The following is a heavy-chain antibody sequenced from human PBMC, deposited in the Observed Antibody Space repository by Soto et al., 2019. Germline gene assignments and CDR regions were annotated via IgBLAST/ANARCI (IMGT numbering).Heavy chain of an antibody. CDR1: GGTFSSYT. Sequence: ASVKVSCKASGGTFSSYTISWVRQAPGQGLEWMGRIIPILGIANYAQKFQGRVTITADKSTSTAYMELSSLRSEDTAVYYCARGGFVVVPAAAFSYYYMDVWGKGTTVTVSS. J-gene: IGHJ6*03. CDR2: IIPILGIA. CDR3: ARGGFVVVPAAAFSYYYMDV. D-gene: IGHD2-2*01. V-gene: IGHV1-69*02.